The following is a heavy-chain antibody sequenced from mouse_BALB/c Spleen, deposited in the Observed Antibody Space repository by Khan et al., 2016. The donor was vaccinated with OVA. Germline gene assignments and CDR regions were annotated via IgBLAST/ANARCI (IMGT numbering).Heavy chain of an antibody. J-gene: IGHJ4*01. CDR1: GFSLSRYN. CDR2: IWGGGGT. Sequence: VQPQESGPGLVAPSQSLSITCTVSGFSLSRYNIHWVRQPPGKGLEWLGMIWGGGGTDYNSTLKIRLSISKDNSKSQVFLKMNSLQTDDTAMYYCARAYYRYDGYYAVDYWGQGTSVTVSS. V-gene: IGHV2-6-4*01. D-gene: IGHD2-14*01. CDR3: ARAYYRYDGYYAVDY.